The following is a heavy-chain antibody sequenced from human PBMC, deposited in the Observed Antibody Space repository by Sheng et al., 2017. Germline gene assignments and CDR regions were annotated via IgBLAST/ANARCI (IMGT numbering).Heavy chain of an antibody. V-gene: IGHV4-39*07. D-gene: IGHD2-15*01. CDR3: ARGGVRQGGKGAFDI. CDR1: GGSVSSSSDY. Sequence: QLHLQESGPGLVKPSETLSLICTVSGGSVSSSSDYWGWTRQPPGKGLEWIGSIYYGGSTYYNPSLKSPVTISLDTSKNQFSLKLTSVTAADTAVYYCARGGVRQGGKGAFDIWGQGDNGHRHF. CDR2: IYYGGST. J-gene: IGHJ3*02.